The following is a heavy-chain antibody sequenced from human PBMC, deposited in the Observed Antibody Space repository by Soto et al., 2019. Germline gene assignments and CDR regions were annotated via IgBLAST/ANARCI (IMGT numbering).Heavy chain of an antibody. J-gene: IGHJ4*02. Sequence: GGSLRLSCAASGFTFSSCAMSWARKALGKGLEGNSASIASGGSTYYARSETCRFTISRDNSKNTLYLQMNSVRAEDTAVYYCAKDSPASDYDYGHQLWRQGTLVTVPS. D-gene: IGHD3-16*01. V-gene: IGHV3-23*01. CDR3: AKDSPASDYDYGHQL. CDR1: GFTFSSCA. CDR2: SIASGGST.